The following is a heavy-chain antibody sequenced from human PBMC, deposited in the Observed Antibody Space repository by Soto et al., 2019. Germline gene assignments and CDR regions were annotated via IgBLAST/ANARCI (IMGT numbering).Heavy chain of an antibody. CDR2: INPSSCGT. CDR1: GYPFTSPY. J-gene: IGHJ6*02. D-gene: IGHD4-4*01. Sequence: ASVKVSSKASGYPFTSPYIYWVRQAPGQGLEWTGWINPSSCGTEFAEKFQGRVTVTRDTSIRTVFLELNSLTSDDTGVYFCARDFGTYSHGVDDWGQGTAVT. V-gene: IGHV1-2*02. CDR3: ARDFGTYSHGVDD.